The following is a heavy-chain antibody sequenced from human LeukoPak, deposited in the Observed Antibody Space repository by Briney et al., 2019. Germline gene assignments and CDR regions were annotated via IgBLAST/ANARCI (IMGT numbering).Heavy chain of an antibody. CDR2: ISSNAYNT. D-gene: IGHD3-22*01. J-gene: IGHJ4*02. CDR1: GFAFSIYA. Sequence: TGGSLRLSCSASGFAFSIYAVHWVRQAPGRGLEYVSTISSNAYNTYYADSLKGRFTISRDNSKNTLYLQVSSLRAEDTAVYYCARADDSSGYYIDYWGQGTLVTVSS. CDR3: ARADDSSGYYIDY. V-gene: IGHV3-64D*09.